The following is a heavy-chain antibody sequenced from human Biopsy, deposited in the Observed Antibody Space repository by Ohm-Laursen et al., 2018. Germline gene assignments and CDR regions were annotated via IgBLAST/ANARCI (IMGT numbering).Heavy chain of an antibody. V-gene: IGHV3-21*01. Sequence: SLRLSCAASGFTFSGFSMNWVRQAPGKGLDWVSIIFAGGGRTYYADSVKGRFTISRDNAKNSLYLQMNSLRAEDTAVYYCARAYPPPGRRLVVVAGDFDCWGQGTRVTVSS. D-gene: IGHD2-15*01. J-gene: IGHJ4*02. CDR2: IFAGGGRT. CDR1: GFTFSGFS. CDR3: ARAYPPPGRRLVVVAGDFDC.